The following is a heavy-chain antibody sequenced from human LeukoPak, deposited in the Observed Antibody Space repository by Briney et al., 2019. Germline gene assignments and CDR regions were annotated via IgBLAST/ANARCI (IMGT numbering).Heavy chain of an antibody. J-gene: IGHJ4*02. CDR3: ARVQLAYDYVWGSYRYLEYFDY. CDR1: GGSFSGYY. CDR2: INHSGST. V-gene: IGHV4-34*01. Sequence: PSETLSLTCAVYGGSFSGYYWSWIRQPPGKGLEWIGEINHSGSTNYNPSLKSRVTISVDTSKNQFSLKLSSVTAADTAVYYCARVQLAYDYVWGSYRYLEYFDYWGQGTLVTVSS. D-gene: IGHD3-16*02.